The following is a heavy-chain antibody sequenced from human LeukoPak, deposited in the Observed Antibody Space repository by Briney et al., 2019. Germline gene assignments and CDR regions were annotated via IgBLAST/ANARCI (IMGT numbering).Heavy chain of an antibody. CDR1: GFTFSSYS. CDR2: ISSSSSYI. D-gene: IGHD2-15*01. J-gene: IGHJ4*02. V-gene: IGHV3-21*01. CDR3: AREISLPLDY. Sequence: GGSLRLSCAASGFTFSSYSMNWVRQAPGKGLEWVSSISSSSSYIYYADSVKGRFTISRDNSKNTLYLQMNSLRAEDTAVYYCAREISLPLDYWGQGTLVTVSS.